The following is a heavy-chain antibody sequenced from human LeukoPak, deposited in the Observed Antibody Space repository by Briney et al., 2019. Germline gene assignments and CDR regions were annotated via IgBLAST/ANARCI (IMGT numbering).Heavy chain of an antibody. Sequence: PSETLSLTCAVSGYSISSGYYWGWIRQPPGKGLEWIGSIYHSGSTYYNPSLKSRVTISVDTSKNQFSLKLSSVTAADTAVYYCARERGDFRFVDTWGQGKMVTVSS. V-gene: IGHV4-38-2*02. CDR1: GYSISSGYY. CDR3: ARERGDFRFVDT. D-gene: IGHD3-16*01. J-gene: IGHJ3*02. CDR2: IYHSGST.